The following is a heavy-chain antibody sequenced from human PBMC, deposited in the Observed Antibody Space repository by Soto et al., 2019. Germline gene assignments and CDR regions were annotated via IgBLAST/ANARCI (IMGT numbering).Heavy chain of an antibody. CDR3: ARELPTTIRGGYYYSYGMDV. CDR1: EFIFSSYW. V-gene: IGHV3-74*03. CDR2: LHNDGRTT. Sequence: EVQLVESGGGLVQPGGSLRLSCAASEFIFSSYWMHWVRQAPGKGLVWVSRLHNDGRTTTYADSVKGRFTISRDNAKNTLYLQMNSLRAEDTAVYYCARELPTTIRGGYYYSYGMDVWGQGTTVTVSS. J-gene: IGHJ6*02. D-gene: IGHD2-2*02.